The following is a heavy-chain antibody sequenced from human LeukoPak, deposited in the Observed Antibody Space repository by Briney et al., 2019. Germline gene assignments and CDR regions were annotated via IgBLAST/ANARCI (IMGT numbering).Heavy chain of an antibody. D-gene: IGHD2-2*01. V-gene: IGHV4-59*11. J-gene: IGHJ4*02. CDR1: GGSISGHH. CDR3: ARGRVEGDIVVVPAATPGYYFDY. Sequence: SETLSLTCTVSGGSISGHHWTWIRQPPGKGLEWIGYMYYSGTSTNYNPSLKSRVTISVDTSKNQFSLKLSSVTAADTAGYYCARGRVEGDIVVVPAATPGYYFDYWGQGTLVTVSS. CDR2: MYYSGTST.